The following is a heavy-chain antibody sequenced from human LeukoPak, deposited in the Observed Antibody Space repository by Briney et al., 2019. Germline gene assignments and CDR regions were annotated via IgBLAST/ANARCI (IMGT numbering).Heavy chain of an antibody. CDR1: GGSISSGSYY. D-gene: IGHD3-3*01. CDR2: IYTSGST. CDR3: ARINPTDFWSGYVDY. J-gene: IGHJ4*02. Sequence: SETLSLTCTVSGGSISSGSYYWSWIRQPAGKGLEWIGRIYTSGSTNYNPSLKSRVTISVDTSKNQFSLKLSSVTAADTAVYYCARINPTDFWSGYVDYWGQGTLVTVSS. V-gene: IGHV4-61*02.